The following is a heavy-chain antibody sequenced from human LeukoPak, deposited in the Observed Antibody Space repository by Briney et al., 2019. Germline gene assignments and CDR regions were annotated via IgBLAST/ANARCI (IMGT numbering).Heavy chain of an antibody. CDR3: ARDMVHTAMGHMDV. V-gene: IGHV3-48*03. Sequence: PGGSLRLSCAASGFTFSSYEMHWVRQAPGKGLEWVSYISRSGSTIYYADSVKGRFTISRDNAKNSLYLQMSSLRAEDTAVYYCARDMVHTAMGHMDVWGKGTTVTISS. J-gene: IGHJ6*03. D-gene: IGHD5-18*01. CDR1: GFTFSSYE. CDR2: ISRSGSTI.